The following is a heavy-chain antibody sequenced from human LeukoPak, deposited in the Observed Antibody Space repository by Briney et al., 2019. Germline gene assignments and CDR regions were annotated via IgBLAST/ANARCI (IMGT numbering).Heavy chain of an antibody. V-gene: IGHV1-3*04. J-gene: IGHJ4*02. CDR2: INTGNGNP. CDR1: GYTFTTYA. CDR3: ARIKEIAPYQAHFDY. D-gene: IGHD5-24*01. Sequence: ASVKVSCKASGYTFTTYAIHWVRQAPGQSLEWMGWINTGNGNPKYSQKFQGRVTITRDASASTAYMDLSSLRSEDTAVYYCARIKEIAPYQAHFDYWGQGSLVTVSS.